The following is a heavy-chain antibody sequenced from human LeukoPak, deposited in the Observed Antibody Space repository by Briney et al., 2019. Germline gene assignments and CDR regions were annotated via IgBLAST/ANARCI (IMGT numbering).Heavy chain of an antibody. Sequence: HPGGSLRLSCTVSGFSFNSFGMHWVRQAPGKGLEWVAFIRHGGNNQYYTESVKGRFTISRDNSRNTLFLQMNSLRSEDTAVYYCAKDYHVSGTAFDHWGQGTLVTVSS. J-gene: IGHJ4*02. CDR2: IRHGGNNQ. V-gene: IGHV3-30*02. CDR3: AKDYHVSGTAFDH. CDR1: GFSFNSFG. D-gene: IGHD3-10*01.